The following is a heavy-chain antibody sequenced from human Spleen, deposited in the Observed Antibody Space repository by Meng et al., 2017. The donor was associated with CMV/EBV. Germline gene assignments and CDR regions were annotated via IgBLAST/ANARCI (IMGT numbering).Heavy chain of an antibody. CDR3: ATGSGDFDH. J-gene: IGHJ4*02. Sequence: GHLQESGPGLVKPSDPLSLTCTVSGGYIKNWFWSWIRQPAGKKLEWIGRVYINDNTNYNPSFRSRVIMSVDASNNQFSLKLTSVTAADTAVYYCATGSGDFDHWGQGTLVTVSS. CDR2: VYINDNT. CDR1: GGYIKNWF. D-gene: IGHD1-26*01. V-gene: IGHV4-4*07.